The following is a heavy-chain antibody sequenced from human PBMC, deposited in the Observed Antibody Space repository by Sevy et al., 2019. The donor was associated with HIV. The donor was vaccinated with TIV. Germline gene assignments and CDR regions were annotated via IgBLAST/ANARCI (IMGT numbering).Heavy chain of an antibody. CDR3: ARDSKYYDVLTGYDYNYYGMDV. J-gene: IGHJ6*02. CDR2: IWYDGSNK. V-gene: IGHV3-33*01. D-gene: IGHD3-9*01. CDR1: GFTFRSHG. Sequence: VGSLRLSCAASGFTFRSHGMHWVRQAPGKGLEWVATIWYDGSNKYYVDSVKGRFTISRDNSKNTLYLQMNSLRAEDTAVYYCARDSKYYDVLTGYDYNYYGMDVWGQGTTVTVSS.